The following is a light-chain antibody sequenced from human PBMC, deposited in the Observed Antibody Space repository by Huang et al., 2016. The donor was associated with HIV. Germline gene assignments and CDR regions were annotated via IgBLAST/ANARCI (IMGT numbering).Light chain of an antibody. J-gene: IGKJ3*01. V-gene: IGKV4-1*01. CDR2: WAS. CDR3: QQYYIVPFT. Sequence: DIRMTQSPDSLAVSLGERATINCKSSQSIFYSSSNKNYLGLYQQKGGQPPKVLSYWASTRESGVPDRFSGSGSGTDFTLTISSLQAEDVAVYYCQQYYIVPFTFGPGTRVEIK. CDR1: QSIFYSSSNKNY.